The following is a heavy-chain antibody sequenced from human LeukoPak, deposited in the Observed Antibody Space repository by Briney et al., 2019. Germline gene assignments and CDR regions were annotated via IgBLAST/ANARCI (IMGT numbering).Heavy chain of an antibody. CDR3: ARVKVVPAAMYDY. J-gene: IGHJ4*02. Sequence: SETLSLTXTVSDGSISSYYWSWIRQPPGKGLEWIGYIYYSGSTNYNPSLKSRVTISVDTSKNQFSLKLSSVTAADTAVYYCARVKVVPAAMYDYWGQGTLVTVSS. D-gene: IGHD2-2*01. CDR1: DGSISSYY. V-gene: IGHV4-59*01. CDR2: IYYSGST.